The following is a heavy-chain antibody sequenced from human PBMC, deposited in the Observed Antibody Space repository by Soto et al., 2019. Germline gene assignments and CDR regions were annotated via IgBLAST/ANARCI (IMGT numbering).Heavy chain of an antibody. CDR2: TYYRSKWYY. D-gene: IGHD6-19*01. Sequence: QVQLQQSGPGLVKPSQTLSLTCAISGDSVSSVTAAWNWVRQSPSRGFEWLGRTYYRSKWYYDSFTSGAIIKPDTSRNQFSLQLNSVTPEDSAVYYCARDGGWSFDFWGQGTLVTVSS. CDR1: GDSVSSVTAA. J-gene: IGHJ4*02. CDR3: ARDGGWSFDF. V-gene: IGHV6-1*01.